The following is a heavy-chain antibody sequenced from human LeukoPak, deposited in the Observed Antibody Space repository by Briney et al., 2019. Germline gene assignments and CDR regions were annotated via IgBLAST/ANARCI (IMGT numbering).Heavy chain of an antibody. CDR3: AREPPQRFCSSTSCYRDWYYYGMDV. D-gene: IGHD2-2*01. CDR1: GGTFSSYA. Sequence: SVKVSCKASGGTFSSYAISWVRQAPGQGLEWMGGIIPIFGTANYAQKFQGRVTITADESTSTAYMELSSLRSEDTAVYYCAREPPQRFCSSTSCYRDWYYYGMDVWGQGTTVTVSS. V-gene: IGHV1-69*01. CDR2: IIPIFGTA. J-gene: IGHJ6*02.